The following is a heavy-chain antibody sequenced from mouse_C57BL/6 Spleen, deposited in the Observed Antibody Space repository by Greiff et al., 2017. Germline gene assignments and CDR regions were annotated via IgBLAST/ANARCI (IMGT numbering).Heavy chain of an antibody. Sequence: VQLQQSGPELVKPGASVKIPCKASGYTFTDYNMDWVKQSHGKSLEWIGDINPNNGGTIYNQKFKGKATLTVDKSSSTAYMELRSLTSEDTAVYYCARESLTHYWYFDVWGTGTTVTVSS. D-gene: IGHD2-12*01. CDR1: GYTFTDYN. J-gene: IGHJ1*03. CDR3: ARESLTHYWYFDV. CDR2: INPNNGGT. V-gene: IGHV1-18*01.